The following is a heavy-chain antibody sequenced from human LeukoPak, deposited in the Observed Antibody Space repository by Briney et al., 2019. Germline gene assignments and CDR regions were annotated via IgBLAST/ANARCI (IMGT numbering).Heavy chain of an antibody. CDR1: GFTFDDYA. D-gene: IGHD6-13*01. CDR3: AKAGGIAEPYYFDY. Sequence: GGSLRLSCAASGFTFDDYAMHWVRQAPGKGLEWVSGISWNSGSIGYADSVKGRFTISRDNTKNSLYLQMNSLRAEDMALYYCAKAGGIAEPYYFDYWGQGTLVAVSS. V-gene: IGHV3-9*03. J-gene: IGHJ4*02. CDR2: ISWNSGSI.